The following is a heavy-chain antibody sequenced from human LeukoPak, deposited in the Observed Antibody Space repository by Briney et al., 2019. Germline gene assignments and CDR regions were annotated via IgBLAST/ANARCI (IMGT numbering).Heavy chain of an antibody. J-gene: IGHJ4*02. CDR3: ARDGGAVAVPPDY. CDR1: GGSISSSNW. CDR2: FYHTGST. V-gene: IGHV4-4*02. Sequence: SETLPLTCAVSGGSISSSNWWSRVRQPTGKGLGWIGEFYHTGSTNHNPSLTSRVTISVDKSKNQFSLKLSSVTAADTAVYYCARDGGAVAVPPDYWGQGTLVTVSS. D-gene: IGHD6-19*01.